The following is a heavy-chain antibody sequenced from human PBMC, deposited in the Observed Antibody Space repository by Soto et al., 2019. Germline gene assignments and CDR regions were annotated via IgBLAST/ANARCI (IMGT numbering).Heavy chain of an antibody. J-gene: IGHJ4*02. CDR3: ARDAYAYYDILTGYYTYDY. CDR2: ISSSGSTI. V-gene: IGHV3-11*01. CDR1: GFTFSDYY. Sequence: QAQLVESGGGLVKPGGSLRLSCAASGFTFSDYYMSWIRQAPGKGLEWVSYISSSGSTIYYADSVKGRFTISRDNAKNSLYLQMNSVRAEDTAVYYCARDAYAYYDILTGYYTYDYWGQGTLVTVSS. D-gene: IGHD3-9*01.